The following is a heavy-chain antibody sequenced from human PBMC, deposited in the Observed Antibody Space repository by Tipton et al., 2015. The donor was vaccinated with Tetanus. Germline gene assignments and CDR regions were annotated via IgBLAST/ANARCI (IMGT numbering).Heavy chain of an antibody. D-gene: IGHD2/OR15-2a*01. V-gene: IGHV5-51*01. CDR3: VRHKGTIVLPGTRAFDF. CDR2: IYPGDSDT. CDR1: GYTFTSYW. Sequence: QLVQSGAEVKKPGESLKISCKGSGYTFTSYWIGWVRQMPGKGLEWMGIIYPGDSDTRYSPSFEGQVTISADKSIRTAYLQWSSLKAPDTAMYYCVRHKGTIVLPGTRAFDFWGQGTMVTVSS. J-gene: IGHJ3*01.